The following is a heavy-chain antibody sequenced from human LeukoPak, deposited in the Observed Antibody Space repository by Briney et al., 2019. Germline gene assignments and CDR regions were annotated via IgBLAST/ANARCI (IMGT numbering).Heavy chain of an antibody. CDR1: GYTFTGYY. Sequence: GASVKVSCKASGYTFTGYYMHWVRQAPGQGLEWMGRINPNSGGTNYAQKFQGRVTMTRDTSISTACMELSRLRSDDTAVYYCARFVDTAMDAFDIWGQGTMVTVSS. CDR2: INPNSGGT. V-gene: IGHV1-2*06. D-gene: IGHD5-18*01. CDR3: ARFVDTAMDAFDI. J-gene: IGHJ3*02.